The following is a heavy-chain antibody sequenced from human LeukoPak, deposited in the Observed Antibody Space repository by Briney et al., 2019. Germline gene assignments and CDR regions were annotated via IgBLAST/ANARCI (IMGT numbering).Heavy chain of an antibody. J-gene: IGHJ5*02. V-gene: IGHV4-4*07. Sequence: SETLSLTCTVSGGSISSYYWSWIRQPAGKGLEWIGRIYISGTTNYNPSLKSRVTMSVDTSKNQFSLKLSSVTAADTAVYYCARTERSTMVRGVSNNWFDPWGQGTLVTVSS. D-gene: IGHD3-10*01. CDR1: GGSISSYY. CDR2: IYISGTT. CDR3: ARTERSTMVRGVSNNWFDP.